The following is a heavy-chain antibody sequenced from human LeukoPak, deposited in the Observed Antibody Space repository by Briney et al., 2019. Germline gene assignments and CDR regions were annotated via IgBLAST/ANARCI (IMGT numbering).Heavy chain of an antibody. CDR3: AKGPEDTAMDDFDY. Sequence: GRSLRLSCAASGFTFSSYGMHWVRQAPGKGLEWVAVLWYDGSNKYYADSVKGRFTISRDNSKNTLYLQMNSLRAEDTAVYYCAKGPEDTAMDDFDYWGQGTLVTVSS. CDR2: LWYDGSNK. D-gene: IGHD5-18*01. J-gene: IGHJ4*02. V-gene: IGHV3-33*06. CDR1: GFTFSSYG.